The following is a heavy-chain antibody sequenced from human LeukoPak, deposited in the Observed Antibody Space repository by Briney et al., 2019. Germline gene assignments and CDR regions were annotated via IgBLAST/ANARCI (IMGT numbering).Heavy chain of an antibody. CDR2: ISGSGGST. Sequence: GGSLRLSCAASGFTFSSYAMSWVRQAPGKGLEWVSAISGSGGSTYYADSVKGRFTISRDNSKNTLYLQMNSLRAEDTAVYYCANSCSSTSCYGVYWGQGTLVTVSS. D-gene: IGHD2-2*01. J-gene: IGHJ4*02. V-gene: IGHV3-23*01. CDR3: ANSCSSTSCYGVY. CDR1: GFTFSSYA.